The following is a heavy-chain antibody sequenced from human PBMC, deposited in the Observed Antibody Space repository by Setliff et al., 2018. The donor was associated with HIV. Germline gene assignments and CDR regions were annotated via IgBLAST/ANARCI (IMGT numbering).Heavy chain of an antibody. CDR2: VYYSGIT. J-gene: IGHJ5*01. Sequence: TSETLSLTCAVYGGSFSGYYWSWIRQPPGKGLEWIGSVYYSGITYYSSSLKSRVTVSVDTSRIQFSLKLTSVTAADTAVYKCVRHVWSDDFLVPGWFDSWSQGTLVTVSS. CDR3: VRHVWSDDFLVPGWFDS. D-gene: IGHD3-3*01. V-gene: IGHV4-34*01. CDR1: GGSFSGYY.